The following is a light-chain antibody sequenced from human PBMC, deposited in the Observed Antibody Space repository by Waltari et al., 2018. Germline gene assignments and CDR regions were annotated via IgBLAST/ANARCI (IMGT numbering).Light chain of an antibody. CDR2: DAS. CDR3: HQYNNWPPYT. J-gene: IGKJ2*01. Sequence: EVVMTQSPATLSVSPGERATLSCRASQSVGSNLAWYQQKPGQAPRLLIHDASTRATGIPARFSGSGSGTGFTLTISGLQSEDFAVYYCHQYNNWPPYTFGQGTKVEIK. CDR1: QSVGSN. V-gene: IGKV3-15*01.